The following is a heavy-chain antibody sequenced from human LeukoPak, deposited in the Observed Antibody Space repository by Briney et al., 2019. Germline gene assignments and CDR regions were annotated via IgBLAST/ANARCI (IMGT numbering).Heavy chain of an antibody. CDR2: IIPIFGIA. Sequence: SVKLSCKASGVTFSSYAISCVRQAPGQGLEWMGRIIPIFGIANYAQTFQVRVPITAAKSTSTAYMVLSSLRSEDTAVYYCARLSRTLCQLNYWGQGTLITVSS. CDR1: GVTFSSYA. V-gene: IGHV1-69*04. CDR3: ARLSRTLCQLNY. D-gene: IGHD2-2*01. J-gene: IGHJ4*02.